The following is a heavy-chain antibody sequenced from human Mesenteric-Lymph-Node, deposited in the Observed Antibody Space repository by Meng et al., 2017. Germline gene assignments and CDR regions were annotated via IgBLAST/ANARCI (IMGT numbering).Heavy chain of an antibody. CDR2: ISGSGGVT. J-gene: IGHJ4*02. V-gene: IGHV3-23*01. CDR3: ASFPCDCNSSSSNLVSDY. Sequence: GESLKISCAASGFTVSSNYMSWVRQAPGKGLEWVSVISGSGGVTFYADSVKGRFTISRDNSKNTVYLQMNSLRAEDTAVYYCASFPCDCNSSSSNLVSDYWGQGTLVTVSS. D-gene: IGHD2-2*01. CDR1: GFTVSSNY.